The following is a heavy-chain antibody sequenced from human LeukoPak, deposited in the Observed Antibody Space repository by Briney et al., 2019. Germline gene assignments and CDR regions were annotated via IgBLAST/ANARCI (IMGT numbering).Heavy chain of an antibody. CDR2: IKSKTDGGTT. CDR3: TTGPLVYDFWRGYFPY. Sequence: PGGSLRLSCAASRFTFSNAWMNWVRQAPGKGLEWVGRIKSKTDGGTTDYAAPVKGRFSISRDDLKNTLYLQMNSLKTEDTAVYYCTTGPLVYDFWRGYFPYWGQGTLVTVSS. D-gene: IGHD3-3*01. CDR1: RFTFSNAW. J-gene: IGHJ4*02. V-gene: IGHV3-15*01.